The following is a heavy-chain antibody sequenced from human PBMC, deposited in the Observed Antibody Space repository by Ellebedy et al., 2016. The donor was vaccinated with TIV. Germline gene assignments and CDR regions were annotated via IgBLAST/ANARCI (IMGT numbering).Heavy chain of an antibody. CDR3: AKGRGNSGWSPHDY. CDR2: ISGSGGST. Sequence: GESLKISXAASGFTFSSYAMSWVRQAPGKGLEWVSAISGSGGSTYYADSVKGRFTISRDNSKNTLYLQMNSLRADDTAVYYCAKGRGNSGWSPHDYWGQGTLVTVSS. V-gene: IGHV3-23*01. J-gene: IGHJ4*02. CDR1: GFTFSSYA. D-gene: IGHD6-19*01.